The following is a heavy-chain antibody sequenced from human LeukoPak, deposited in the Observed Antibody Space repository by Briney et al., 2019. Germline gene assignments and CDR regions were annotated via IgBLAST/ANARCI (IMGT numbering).Heavy chain of an antibody. D-gene: IGHD4-23*01. Sequence: SETLSLTCSVSGGAISSYYWSWIRQPPEKGLEWIGYIYYSGSTYYNPSLKSRVTISVDTSKNQFSLKLSSVTAADTAMYYCARGSVVKGDAFDIWGQGTMVTVSS. V-gene: IGHV4-59*01. CDR2: IYYSGST. CDR3: ARGSVVKGDAFDI. CDR1: GGAISSYY. J-gene: IGHJ3*02.